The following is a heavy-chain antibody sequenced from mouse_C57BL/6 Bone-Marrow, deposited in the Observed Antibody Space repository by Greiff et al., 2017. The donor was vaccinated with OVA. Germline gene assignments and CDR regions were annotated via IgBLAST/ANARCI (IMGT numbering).Heavy chain of an antibody. V-gene: IGHV1-74*01. CDR1: GYTFTSYW. Sequence: QVQLQQPGAELVKPGASVKVSCKASGYTFTSYWMHWVKQRPGQGLEWIGRIHPSDSDTNYNQKFKGKATLTVDKSSSTAYMQLSSLTSEDSAVYYCANQAYYSNYEFAYWGQGTLVTVSA. J-gene: IGHJ3*01. CDR2: IHPSDSDT. D-gene: IGHD2-5*01. CDR3: ANQAYYSNYEFAY.